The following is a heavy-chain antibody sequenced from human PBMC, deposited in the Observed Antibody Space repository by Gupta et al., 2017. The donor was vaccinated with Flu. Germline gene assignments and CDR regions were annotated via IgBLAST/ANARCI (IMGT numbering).Heavy chain of an antibody. D-gene: IGHD1-1*01. Sequence: VQRLASGGGLVKPGGSLSTSAGVSGFTLSSLHMPWVLQAPGKGPGGVSSISRISSYIYYADSVKGRLTVSRDNSKNSLYLHMNSVRVEDAAVYYCVSDWSTNWQRGNYFDYWGQGTLVSVSS. J-gene: IGHJ4*02. CDR2: ISRISSYI. CDR1: GFTLSSLH. CDR3: VSDWSTNWQRGNYFDY. V-gene: IGHV3-21*02.